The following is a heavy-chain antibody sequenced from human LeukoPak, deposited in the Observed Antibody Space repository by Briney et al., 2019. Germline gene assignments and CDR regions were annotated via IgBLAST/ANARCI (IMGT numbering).Heavy chain of an antibody. J-gene: IGHJ3*02. CDR1: GYSISSGFY. Sequence: SETLSLTCAVSGYSISSGFYWGWIRQPPGKGLDWIGSMYHTGITHYNPSLKSRVTISIDTSKNQFSLRLSSVTAADTAVYYCATYYGGRSDAFDIWGQGKMVTVSS. D-gene: IGHD4-23*01. CDR3: ATYYGGRSDAFDI. V-gene: IGHV4-38-2*01. CDR2: MYHTGIT.